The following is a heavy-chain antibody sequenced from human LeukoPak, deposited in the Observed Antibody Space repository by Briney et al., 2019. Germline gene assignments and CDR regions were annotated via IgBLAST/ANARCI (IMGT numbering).Heavy chain of an antibody. D-gene: IGHD2-2*02. CDR3: AKDIVVVPAAISDFDY. CDR2: ISGSGGST. V-gene: IGHV3-23*01. CDR1: GFTFSSYA. J-gene: IGHJ4*02. Sequence: LPGGSLRLSCAASGFTFSSYAMSWVRQAPGKGLEWVSAISGSGGSTYYADSVKGRFTISRDNSKNTLYLQMNSLRAEDTAVYYCAKDIVVVPAAISDFDYWGQGTLVTVSS.